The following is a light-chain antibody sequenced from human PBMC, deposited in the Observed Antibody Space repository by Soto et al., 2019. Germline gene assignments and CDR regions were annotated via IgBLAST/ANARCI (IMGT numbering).Light chain of an antibody. V-gene: IGKV3-20*01. Sequence: EMVLTQSPGTLCLSPGERATLSCRASQSVSSSYLAWDQQKPGQAHRLLIYGASSRATGIPDRFSGSGSGTDFTLTISRREPEDFAVYYCQQYGSSPFTFGGGTKVEIK. CDR1: QSVSSSY. CDR3: QQYGSSPFT. CDR2: GAS. J-gene: IGKJ4*01.